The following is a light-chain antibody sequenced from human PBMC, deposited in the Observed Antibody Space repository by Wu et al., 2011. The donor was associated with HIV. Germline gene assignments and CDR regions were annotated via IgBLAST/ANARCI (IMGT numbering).Light chain of an antibody. CDR2: DTS. Sequence: EIVLTQSPATLSLSPGDRVTLSCRASQSVSNSSAWYQHKPGQTPRLLFFDTSIRATGIPARFSGRGSGTDFTLTISSLESEDFAVYYCQYRTTFGQGTRLESK. CDR1: QSVSNS. CDR3: QYRTT. J-gene: IGKJ5*01. V-gene: IGKV3-11*01.